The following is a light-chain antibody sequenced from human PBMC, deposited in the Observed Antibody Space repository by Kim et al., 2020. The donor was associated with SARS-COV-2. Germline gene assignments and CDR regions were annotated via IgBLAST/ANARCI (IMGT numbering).Light chain of an antibody. CDR3: QQSHTAPLLT. J-gene: IGKJ4*01. CDR1: QSISTY. V-gene: IGKV1-39*01. CDR2: AAS. Sequence: DIQMTQSPSSLSASVGDRVTIACRASQSISTYLNWYQQKPGKAPNLLIYAASSLQSGVPSRFSGSGSGTDFTLTISSLQPEDFATYYCQQSHTAPLLTFGGGTKVDSK.